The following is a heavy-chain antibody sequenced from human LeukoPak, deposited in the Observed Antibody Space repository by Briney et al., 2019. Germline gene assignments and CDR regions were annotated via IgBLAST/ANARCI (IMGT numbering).Heavy chain of an antibody. CDR1: GFTFSSYSM. CDR2: IYHSGST. Sequence: PGGSLRLSCAASGFTFSSYSMNWVRQAPGKGLEWIGEIYHSGSTNYNPSLKSRVTISVDKSKNQFSLKLSSVTAADTAVYYCARLPPTHWFDPWGQGTLVTVSS. D-gene: IGHD1-1*01. V-gene: IGHV4-4*02. CDR3: ARLPPTHWFDP. J-gene: IGHJ5*02.